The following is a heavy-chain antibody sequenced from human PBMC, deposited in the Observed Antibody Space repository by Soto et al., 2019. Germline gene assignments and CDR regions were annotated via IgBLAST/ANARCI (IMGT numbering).Heavy chain of an antibody. Sequence: QVQLVQSGAEVKKPGSSVKVSCKASGGTFSSYPISWVRQAPGQGLEWMGRIIPILGIANYAQKFQGRVTITADKSTSTAYMELSSMRSEDTAVYYCARARFHGVVVAATLVPGEDHWFDPWGQGTLVTVSS. CDR1: GGTFSSYP. V-gene: IGHV1-69*02. CDR3: ARARFHGVVVAATLVPGEDHWFDP. D-gene: IGHD2-15*01. J-gene: IGHJ5*02. CDR2: IIPILGIA.